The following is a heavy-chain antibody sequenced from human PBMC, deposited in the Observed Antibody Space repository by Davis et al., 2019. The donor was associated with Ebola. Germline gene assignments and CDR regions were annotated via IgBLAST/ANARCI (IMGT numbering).Heavy chain of an antibody. Sequence: SETLSLTCSVSGVSITSYYWSWIRQSPGKGLEYIGYRHYTGSTNYNPSLKSRVTISTDASNKQFSLRLRSVTAADAAVYYCARLVALYDSSGYAYFDYWGKGALVTVSS. D-gene: IGHD3-22*01. J-gene: IGHJ4*02. CDR1: GVSITSYY. CDR2: RHYTGST. V-gene: IGHV4-59*01. CDR3: ARLVALYDSSGYAYFDY.